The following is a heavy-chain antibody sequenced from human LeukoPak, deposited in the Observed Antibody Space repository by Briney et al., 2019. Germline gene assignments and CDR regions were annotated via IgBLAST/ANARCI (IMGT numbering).Heavy chain of an antibody. D-gene: IGHD3-3*01. CDR3: ARVGDFWSGYYYWYFDL. J-gene: IGHJ2*01. V-gene: IGHV4-31*03. CDR1: GGSISSGGYY. CDR2: IYYSGST. Sequence: PSETLSLTCTVSGGSISSGGYYWSWIRQHPGKGLEWIGYIYYSGSTYYNPSLKSRVTISVDTSKNQFSLKLSSVTAADTAVYYCARVGDFWSGYYYWYFDLWGRGTLVTVSS.